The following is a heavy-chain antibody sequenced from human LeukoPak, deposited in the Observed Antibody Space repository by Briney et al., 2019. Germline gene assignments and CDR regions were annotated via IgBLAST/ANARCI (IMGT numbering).Heavy chain of an antibody. CDR3: ARGSTGTYAFDI. J-gene: IGHJ3*02. CDR2: IWYDGSNK. Sequence: GGSLRLSCAASGFTFSSYGMHWVRQAPGKGLEWVAVIWYDGSNKYYADSVEGRFTISRDNSKNTLYLQMNSLRAEDTAVYYCARGSTGTYAFDIWGQGTMVTVSS. V-gene: IGHV3-33*01. D-gene: IGHD1-1*01. CDR1: GFTFSSYG.